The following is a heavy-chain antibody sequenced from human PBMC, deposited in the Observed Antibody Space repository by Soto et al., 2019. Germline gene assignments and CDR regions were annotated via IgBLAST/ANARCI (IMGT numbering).Heavy chain of an antibody. Sequence: SGPTLVKPTQTLTLTCTFSGFSLSTSGVGVGWIRQPPGKALEWLALIYWDDDKRYSPSLKSRLTITKDTSKNQVVLTMTNMDPVDTATYYCAHRLIPALGDIVVVVAATGFDYWGQGTLVTVSS. CDR1: GFSLSTSGVG. D-gene: IGHD2-15*01. CDR3: AHRLIPALGDIVVVVAATGFDY. CDR2: IYWDDDK. J-gene: IGHJ4*02. V-gene: IGHV2-5*02.